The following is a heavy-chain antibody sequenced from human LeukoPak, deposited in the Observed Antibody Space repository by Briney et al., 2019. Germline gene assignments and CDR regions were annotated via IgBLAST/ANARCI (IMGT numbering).Heavy chain of an antibody. V-gene: IGHV3-23*01. CDR3: AKRNPVSYFDY. D-gene: IGHD1-14*01. J-gene: IGHJ4*02. Sequence: GGSLRLSCAASGFTFSSYAMSWVRHAPGKGLEGVSAISGSGGSTYYADSVKGRFTISRENSKNTLYLQMSSLRAEDTAVYYCAKRNPVSYFDYWGQGTLVTVSS. CDR2: ISGSGGST. CDR1: GFTFSSYA.